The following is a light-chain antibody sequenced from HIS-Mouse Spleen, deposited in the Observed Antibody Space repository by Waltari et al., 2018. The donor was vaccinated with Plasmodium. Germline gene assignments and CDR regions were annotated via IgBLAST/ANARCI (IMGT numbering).Light chain of an antibody. CDR1: SSDVGGYNY. V-gene: IGLV2-11*01. Sequence: QSALTQPRSVSGSPGPSVTISCTGTSSDVGGYNYVSWYQQHPVKAPKLMIYDVSKRPSGVPDRFSGSKSGNTASLTISGLQAEDEADYYCCSYAGSYTLVFGGGTKLTVL. CDR3: CSYAGSYTLV. J-gene: IGLJ2*01. CDR2: DVS.